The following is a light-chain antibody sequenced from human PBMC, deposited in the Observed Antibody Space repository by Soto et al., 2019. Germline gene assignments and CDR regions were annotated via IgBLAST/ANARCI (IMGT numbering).Light chain of an antibody. CDR1: SSDVGGYNY. J-gene: IGLJ2*01. Sequence: QPVLTQPASVSGSPGQSITISCTGTSSDVGGYNYVSWYQQHPGKAPKLMIYEVSNRPSGVSNRFSGSKSGNTASLTISGLQAEDEADYYCSSYTSSIAAVFGGGTQLTVL. CDR3: SSYTSSIAAV. V-gene: IGLV2-14*01. CDR2: EVS.